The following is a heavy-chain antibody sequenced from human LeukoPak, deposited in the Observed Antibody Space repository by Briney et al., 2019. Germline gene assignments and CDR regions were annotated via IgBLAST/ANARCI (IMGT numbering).Heavy chain of an antibody. CDR1: GYTFSSYW. J-gene: IGHJ6*02. Sequence: GVSLRLSCAASGYTFSSYWMSCVRQAPGKGLEWVANIKQDGSEKYYVDSVKGRFTISRDNAKNSLYLQMNNLRAEDTAVYFCGCDMDVWGQGTTVTVSS. CDR2: IKQDGSEK. V-gene: IGHV3-7*03. CDR3: GCDMDV.